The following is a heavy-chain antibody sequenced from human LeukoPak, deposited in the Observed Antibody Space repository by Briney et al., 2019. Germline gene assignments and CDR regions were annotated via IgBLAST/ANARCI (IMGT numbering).Heavy chain of an antibody. CDR2: INHSGST. Sequence: SETLSLTCTVSGGSVSSGSYYWSWIRQPPGKGLEWIGEINHSGSTNYNPSLKSRVTISVDTSKNQFSLKLSSVTAADTAVYYCARGGRRYYYDSSGQGYFDYWGQGTLVTVSS. V-gene: IGHV4-61*01. D-gene: IGHD3-22*01. CDR1: GGSVSSGSYY. CDR3: ARGGRRYYYDSSGQGYFDY. J-gene: IGHJ4*02.